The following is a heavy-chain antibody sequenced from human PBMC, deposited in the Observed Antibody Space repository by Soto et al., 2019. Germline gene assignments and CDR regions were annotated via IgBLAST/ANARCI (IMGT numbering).Heavy chain of an antibody. CDR1: GYTFTSYG. Sequence: QVQLVQSGAEVKKPGASVKVSCKASGYTFTSYGISWVRQAHGQGIEWMGGISAYNGKTNYAQKLQDRGTITTETATSTAYMELRSLRYDDTAVYYCARAALGDSYYYYMDVWGKGTTVTVSS. J-gene: IGHJ6*03. CDR3: ARAALGDSYYYYMDV. V-gene: IGHV1-18*01. CDR2: ISAYNGKT.